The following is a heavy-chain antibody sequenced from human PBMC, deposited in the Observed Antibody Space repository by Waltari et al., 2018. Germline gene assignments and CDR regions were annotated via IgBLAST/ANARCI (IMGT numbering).Heavy chain of an antibody. CDR3: ARGDGSLYYEFWSGNRRSADFDY. J-gene: IGHJ4*02. V-gene: IGHV4-38-2*01. CDR2: SYHSGST. Sequence: QVQLQESGPGLVKPSEPLSLTCAVSVYSISSGYYWGWIRQPPGKGLEWIGSSYHSGSTYDNPSLNSRVTISVDTSKNQLSLKLSSVTAADTAVYYCARGDGSLYYEFWSGNRRSADFDYWGQGTLVTVSS. D-gene: IGHD3-3*01. CDR1: VYSISSGYY.